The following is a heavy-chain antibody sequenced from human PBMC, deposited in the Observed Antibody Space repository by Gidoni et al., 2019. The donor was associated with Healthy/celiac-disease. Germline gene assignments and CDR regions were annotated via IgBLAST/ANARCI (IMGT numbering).Heavy chain of an antibody. CDR2: ISYDGSNK. CDR3: ARAGNDYVWGSYRYGHDWFDP. D-gene: IGHD3-16*02. J-gene: IGHJ5*02. CDR1: GFTFSSYA. Sequence: QVQLVESGGGVVQPGRSLRLSCAASGFTFSSYAMHWVRQAPGKGLEWVAVISYDGSNKYYADSVKGRFTISRDNSKNTLYLQMNSLRAEDTAVYYCARAGNDYVWGSYRYGHDWFDPWGQGTLVTVSS. V-gene: IGHV3-30-3*01.